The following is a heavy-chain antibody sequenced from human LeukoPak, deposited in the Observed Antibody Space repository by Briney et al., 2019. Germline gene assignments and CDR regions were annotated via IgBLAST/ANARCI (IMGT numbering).Heavy chain of an antibody. CDR2: INSDGSNT. D-gene: IGHD3-22*01. V-gene: IGHV3-74*01. J-gene: IGHJ4*02. Sequence: GGSLRLSCAASGFTFSSYWMHWVRQAPGKGLVWVSRINSDGSNTSYADSVKGRFTISRDNAKSTLFLQMSSLRAEDTAVYYCRFYDNSAGFDYWGQGTLVSVSS. CDR1: GFTFSSYW. CDR3: RFYDNSAGFDY.